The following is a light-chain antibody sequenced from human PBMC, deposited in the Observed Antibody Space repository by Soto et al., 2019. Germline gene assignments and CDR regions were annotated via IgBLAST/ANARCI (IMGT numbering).Light chain of an antibody. CDR3: QHYDNPPLT. Sequence: EIQFPQSPSSLSASVGERATLSCQASQDVSNYLDWYQQKPGRAPKLLIYDASNWEIGVPSRFSGSGSGTDFTFTISRLQPEDFETYYCQHYDNPPLTFGEGTKVDIK. CDR2: DAS. V-gene: IGKV1-33*01. J-gene: IGKJ4*02. CDR1: QDVSNY.